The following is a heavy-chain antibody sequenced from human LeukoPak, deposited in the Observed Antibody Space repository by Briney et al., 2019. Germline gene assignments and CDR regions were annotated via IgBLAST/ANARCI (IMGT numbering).Heavy chain of an antibody. CDR1: GFTFRNHW. Sequence: GGSLRLSCAASGFTFRNHWMSWVRQAPGKGLEWVAYLKQDESKRYYVDSVKGRYTISRHNAKRPLYVQINSLRAEDTAVYYCAREASLYCSGNDCYWAFDRWGQGTLVTVSS. V-gene: IGHV3-7*01. D-gene: IGHD2-21*02. CDR2: LKQDESKR. CDR3: AREASLYCSGNDCYWAFDR. J-gene: IGHJ5*02.